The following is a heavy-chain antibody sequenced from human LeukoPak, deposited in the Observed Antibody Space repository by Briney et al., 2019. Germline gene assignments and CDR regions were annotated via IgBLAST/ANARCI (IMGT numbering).Heavy chain of an antibody. Sequence: PGGSLRLSCAASGFTFSNYAMAWVRQAPGKGLEWVSSINDGGSGTYYADSVKDSFTISKDNSKNTLYLQMNSLKAEDTAVYYCAKRVPYSSSSVYFDCWGQGTLVTVSS. J-gene: IGHJ4*02. CDR3: AKRVPYSSSSVYFDC. D-gene: IGHD6-6*01. V-gene: IGHV3-23*01. CDR1: GFTFSNYA. CDR2: INDGGSGT.